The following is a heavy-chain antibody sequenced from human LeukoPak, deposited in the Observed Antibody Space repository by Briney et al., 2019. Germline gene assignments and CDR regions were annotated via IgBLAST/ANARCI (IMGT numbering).Heavy chain of an antibody. V-gene: IGHV1-8*01. CDR2: MNPNSGNT. CDR3: ARSERYYDILTGYVLGAFDI. J-gene: IGHJ3*02. CDR1: GYTFTSYD. Sequence: ASVKVSCKASGYTFTSYDINWVRQATGQGLEWMGWMNPNSGNTGYAQKFQGRVTMTRNTSISTAYMELSSLRSEDTAVYYCARSERYYDILTGYVLGAFDIWGQGTMVTVSS. D-gene: IGHD3-9*01.